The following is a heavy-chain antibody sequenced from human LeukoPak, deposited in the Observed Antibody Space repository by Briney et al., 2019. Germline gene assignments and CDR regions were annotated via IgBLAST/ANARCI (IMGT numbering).Heavy chain of an antibody. CDR2: ISSSGSDI. J-gene: IGHJ4*02. Sequence: GGSLRLSCAASGFTFSNYEMHWVRQAPGKGLEWVSYISSSGSDIYYADSVKGRFTISRDNARNSLYLHMNSLRAEDTAVYYCARDYGGSSPFDYWGQGTLVTVSS. V-gene: IGHV3-48*03. CDR1: GFTFSNYE. CDR3: ARDYGGSSPFDY. D-gene: IGHD4-23*01.